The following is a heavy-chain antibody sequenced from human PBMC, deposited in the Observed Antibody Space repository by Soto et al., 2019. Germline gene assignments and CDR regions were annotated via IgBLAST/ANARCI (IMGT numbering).Heavy chain of an antibody. Sequence: PSETLSLTCTVSGGSISSDGYYWSWIRQHPGKGLEWIGYIYYSGITDYNPSLKSRVSISVDTSKNQFSLKLRFATVADTAVYYCARGGLYRVEYFQPWGQGTLVTVSS. D-gene: IGHD3-16*02. V-gene: IGHV4-31*03. CDR1: GGSISSDGYY. CDR3: ARGGLYRVEYFQP. J-gene: IGHJ1*01. CDR2: IYYSGIT.